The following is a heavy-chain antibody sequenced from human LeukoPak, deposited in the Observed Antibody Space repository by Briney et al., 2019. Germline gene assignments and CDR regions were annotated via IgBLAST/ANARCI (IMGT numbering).Heavy chain of an antibody. D-gene: IGHD5-12*01. CDR3: ARVRGYDHFYYYYYMDV. CDR1: GFTFDDYG. V-gene: IGHV3-20*04. CDR2: INWNGGST. Sequence: PGGSLRLSCAASGFTFDDYGMSWVLQAPGKGLEWVSGINWNGGSTGYADSVKGRFTISRDNAKNSLYLQMNSLRAEDTALYYCARVRGYDHFYYYYYMDVWGKGTTVTVSS. J-gene: IGHJ6*03.